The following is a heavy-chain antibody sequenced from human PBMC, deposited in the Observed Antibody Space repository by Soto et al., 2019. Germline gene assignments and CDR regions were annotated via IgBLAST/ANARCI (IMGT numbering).Heavy chain of an antibody. V-gene: IGHV3-33*01. CDR3: ARDDYDSSGYRLFDY. CDR2: IWYDGSNK. J-gene: IGHJ4*02. CDR1: GFTFSSYG. Sequence: PGGSLRLSCAASGFTFSSYGMHWVRQAPGKGLEWVAVIWYDGSNKYYADSVKGRFTISRDNSKNTLYLQMNSLRAEDTAVYYCARDDYDSSGYRLFDYWGQGTLVTVSS. D-gene: IGHD3-22*01.